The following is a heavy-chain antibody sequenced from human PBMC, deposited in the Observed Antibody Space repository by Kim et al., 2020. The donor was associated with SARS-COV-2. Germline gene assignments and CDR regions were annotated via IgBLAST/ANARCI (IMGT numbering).Heavy chain of an antibody. J-gene: IGHJ5*02. Sequence: SETLSLTCTVSGGSISSGGYYWSWIRQHPGKGLEWIGYIHYSGSTYYNPSLKSRVTISVDTSKNQFSLKLSSVTAADTAVYYCARGFTFSGLQFEYNWFDPWGQGTLVTASS. CDR3: ARGFTFSGLQFEYNWFDP. CDR1: GGSISSGGYY. D-gene: IGHD5-12*01. V-gene: IGHV4-31*03. CDR2: IHYSGST.